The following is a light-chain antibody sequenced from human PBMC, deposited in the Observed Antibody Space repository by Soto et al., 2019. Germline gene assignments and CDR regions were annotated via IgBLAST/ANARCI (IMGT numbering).Light chain of an antibody. CDR1: QVLGTN. J-gene: IGKJ5*01. CDR2: GIY. V-gene: IGKV3-15*01. CDR3: QQYNYWPPIT. Sequence: EIVMTQSPGTLSVSPWETATLSCRASQVLGTNLAWYQQKTGQSPTLLIYGIYIRATGVPVRFTGSGSGTEFTLTITSLQSEDFATYYCQQYNYWPPITFGQGTRLEIK.